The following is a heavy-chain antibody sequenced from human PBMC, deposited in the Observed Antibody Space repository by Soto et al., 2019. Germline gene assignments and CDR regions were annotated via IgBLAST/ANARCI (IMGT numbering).Heavy chain of an antibody. J-gene: IGHJ6*02. V-gene: IGHV3-23*01. D-gene: IGHD6-19*01. CDR2: ISGSGGST. Sequence: EVQLLESGGGLVQPGGSLSLSCAASGFTFSSYAMSWVRQAPGKGLEWVSAISGSGGSTYYADSVKGRFTISGDNSKNTLYLPMNSLRAADTAVYYCAKGHEQWLPHYGMDVWGQGTTVTVSS. CDR3: AKGHEQWLPHYGMDV. CDR1: GFTFSSYA.